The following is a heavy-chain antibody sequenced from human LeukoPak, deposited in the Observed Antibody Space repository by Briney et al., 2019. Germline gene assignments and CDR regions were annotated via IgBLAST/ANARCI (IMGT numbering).Heavy chain of an antibody. CDR2: INHSGST. V-gene: IGHV4-34*01. CDR3: ARSPRRYFDY. CDR1: GGSFSGYY. Sequence: SETLSLTCAVYGGSFSGYYWSWIRQPPGKGLEWIGEINHSGSTNYNPSLKSRVTISVDTSKNQFSLKLSSVTAADTAVYYCARSPRRYFDYWGQGTLVTVSS. J-gene: IGHJ4*02.